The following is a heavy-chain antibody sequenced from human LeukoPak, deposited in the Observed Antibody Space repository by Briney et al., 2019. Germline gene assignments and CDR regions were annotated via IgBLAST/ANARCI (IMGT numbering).Heavy chain of an antibody. Sequence: GGSLRLSCAASGFTFSTYAMHWVRQAPGKGLEWVAVISYDGSNKYYADSVKGRFTISRDNSKNTLYLQMNSLRAEDTAVYYCARPSRFGSRYDAFDIWGQGTMVTVSS. J-gene: IGHJ3*02. V-gene: IGHV3-30-3*01. CDR3: ARPSRFGSRYDAFDI. CDR1: GFTFSTYA. CDR2: ISYDGSNK. D-gene: IGHD2-15*01.